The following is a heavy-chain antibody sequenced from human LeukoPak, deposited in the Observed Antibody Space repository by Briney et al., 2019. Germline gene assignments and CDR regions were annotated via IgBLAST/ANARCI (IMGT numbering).Heavy chain of an antibody. CDR3: ARDFSHYYDSSGYSDY. V-gene: IGHV1-46*01. D-gene: IGHD3-22*01. CDR2: INPSGGSA. Sequence: ASVKVSCKASGYTLTSYYMHWVRQAPGQGLEWMGIINPSGGSASYAQKSRGRVTMTRDTSTSTVYMELSSLRSEDTAVYYCARDFSHYYDSSGYSDYWGQGTLVTVSS. J-gene: IGHJ4*02. CDR1: GYTLTSYY.